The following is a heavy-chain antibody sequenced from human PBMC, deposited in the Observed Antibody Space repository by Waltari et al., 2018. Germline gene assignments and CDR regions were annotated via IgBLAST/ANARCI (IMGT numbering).Heavy chain of an antibody. Sequence: QVQLQESGPGLVKPSETLSLTCTVSGGSISSYYWSWIRQPPGKGLDWIGYIYYSGGTNYNPSLKSRVTISVDTSKNQFSLKLSSVTAADTAVYYCARMDVTTVLFDYWGQGTLVTVSS. CDR1: GGSISSYY. D-gene: IGHD4-17*01. CDR2: IYYSGGT. CDR3: ARMDVTTVLFDY. J-gene: IGHJ4*02. V-gene: IGHV4-59*01.